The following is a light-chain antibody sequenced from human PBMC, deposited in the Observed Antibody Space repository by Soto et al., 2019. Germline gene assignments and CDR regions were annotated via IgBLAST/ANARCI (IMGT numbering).Light chain of an antibody. CDR3: SSYTGGSTVL. V-gene: IGLV2-14*03. CDR2: DVT. J-gene: IGLJ2*01. Sequence: QSVLTQPASVSGSPGQSIADSCTGINSDIGDYKYVSWYQQHPGKAPKLMIYDVTNRPSGVSNRFSGSMSGNTASLTISGLQPEDEADYYCSSYTGGSTVLFGGETKVTVL. CDR1: NSDIGDYKY.